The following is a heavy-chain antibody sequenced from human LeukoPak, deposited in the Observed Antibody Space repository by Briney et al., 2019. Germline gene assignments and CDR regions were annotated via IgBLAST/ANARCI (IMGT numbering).Heavy chain of an antibody. CDR3: ARLGYYYYYMDV. CDR1: GGSISSSLW. V-gene: IGHV4-4*02. Sequence: SGTLSLTCAVSGGSISSSLWWNWVRQPPGKGLEWIGETSQGGITNYNPSLKSRVTISVDTSKNQFSLKLSSVTAADTAVYYCARLGYYYYYMDVWGKGTTVTVSS. CDR2: TSQGGIT. J-gene: IGHJ6*03.